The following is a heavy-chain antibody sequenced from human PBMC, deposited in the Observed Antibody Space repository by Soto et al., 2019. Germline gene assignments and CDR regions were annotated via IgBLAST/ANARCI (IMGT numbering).Heavy chain of an antibody. J-gene: IGHJ4*02. D-gene: IGHD3-22*01. Sequence: SETLSLTCTVSGGSISSYYWSWIRQPPGKGLEWIGYIYYSGSTNYNPSLKSRVTISVDTSKNQFSLKLSSVTAADTAVYYCARVGVGGYYDSSGYYPLDYWGQGTLVTVSS. CDR2: IYYSGST. CDR3: ARVGVGGYYDSSGYYPLDY. V-gene: IGHV4-59*01. CDR1: GGSISSYY.